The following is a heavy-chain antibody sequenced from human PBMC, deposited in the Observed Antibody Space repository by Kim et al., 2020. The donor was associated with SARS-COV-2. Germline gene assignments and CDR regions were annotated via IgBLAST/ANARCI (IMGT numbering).Heavy chain of an antibody. V-gene: IGHV3-11*01. CDR2: ISSSGSTI. J-gene: IGHJ6*02. Sequence: GGSLRLSCAASGFTFSDYYMSWIRQAPGKGLEWVSYISSSGSTIYYADSVKGRFTISRDNAKNSLYLQMNSLRAEDTAVYYCVRDLVRGGYSYVTHVYYYGMDVWGQGTTVTVSS. CDR3: VRDLVRGGYSYVTHVYYYGMDV. D-gene: IGHD5-18*01. CDR1: GFTFSDYY.